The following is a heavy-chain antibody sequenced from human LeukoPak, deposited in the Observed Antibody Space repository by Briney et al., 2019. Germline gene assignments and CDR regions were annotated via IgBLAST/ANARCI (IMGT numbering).Heavy chain of an antibody. J-gene: IGHJ4*02. CDR2: ISGSGTGT. D-gene: IGHD2-21*01. CDR1: GFTFSSYA. Sequence: GGSLRLSCAAPGFTFSSYAMSWVRQAPGKGLEWVSSISGSGTGTYHADSVRGRFTISRDNPKNTLYLQMNSLRDEDTAVYYCAKGNPLFYFDYWGQGTLVTVSS. V-gene: IGHV3-23*01. CDR3: AKGNPLFYFDY.